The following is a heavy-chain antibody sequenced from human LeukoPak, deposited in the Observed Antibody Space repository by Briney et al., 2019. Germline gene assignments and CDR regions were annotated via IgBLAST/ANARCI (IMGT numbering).Heavy chain of an antibody. CDR1: GYTFSNYL. V-gene: IGHV5-51*01. J-gene: IGHJ3*02. Sequence: GESLKISCKGSGYTFSNYLIVWVRQMPGKGLEWLGSIHPGNSDTRYSPSFQGQVTISADKSISTAYLQWSSLKASDTAMYYCARSYTAMVDDAFDIWGQGTMVTVSS. CDR3: ARSYTAMVDDAFDI. CDR2: IHPGNSDT. D-gene: IGHD5-18*01.